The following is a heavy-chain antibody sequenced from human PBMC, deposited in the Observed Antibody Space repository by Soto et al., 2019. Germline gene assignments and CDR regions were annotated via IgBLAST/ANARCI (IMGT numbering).Heavy chain of an antibody. D-gene: IGHD3-10*01. Sequence: ASVKVSCKASGFTFTSSAMQWVRQARGQRLEWIGWIVVGSGNTNYAQKFQERVTITRDMSTSTAYMELSSPRSEDTAVYYCAAASLYGSGSYYYYYGMDVWGQGTTVTVSS. V-gene: IGHV1-58*02. CDR3: AAASLYGSGSYYYYYGMDV. CDR1: GFTFTSSA. J-gene: IGHJ6*02. CDR2: IVVGSGNT.